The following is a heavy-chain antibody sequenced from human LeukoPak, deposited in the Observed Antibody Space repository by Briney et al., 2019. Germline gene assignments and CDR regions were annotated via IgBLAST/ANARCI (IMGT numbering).Heavy chain of an antibody. Sequence: PGGSLRLSCAASGFTFSSYYMHWVRQAPGKGPVWVSGINSNGSSTNYADSVKGGFTISRDNAKNTLYLQMNSLRAEDTAVFYCAREDRVDNSPGTFDIWGQGTMVIVSS. CDR2: INSNGSST. D-gene: IGHD1-1*01. J-gene: IGHJ3*02. CDR3: AREDRVDNSPGTFDI. CDR1: GFTFSSYY. V-gene: IGHV3-74*01.